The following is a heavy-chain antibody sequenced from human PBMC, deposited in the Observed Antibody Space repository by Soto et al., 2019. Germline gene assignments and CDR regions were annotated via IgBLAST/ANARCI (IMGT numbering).Heavy chain of an antibody. Sequence: QVQLQESGPGLVKPSETLSLTCTVSGGSISSYYWSWIRQPPGKGLEWIGYIYYSGSTNYNPSLKSRVTISVDTSKNQFSLKLSSVTAADTAVYYCARGRYGSGNHWGQGTLVTVSS. D-gene: IGHD3-10*01. J-gene: IGHJ4*02. CDR2: IYYSGST. CDR3: ARGRYGSGNH. CDR1: GGSISSYY. V-gene: IGHV4-59*01.